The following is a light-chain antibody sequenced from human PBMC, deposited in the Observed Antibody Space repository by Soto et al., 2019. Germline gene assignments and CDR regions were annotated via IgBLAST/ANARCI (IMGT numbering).Light chain of an antibody. CDR1: SSDVGSYNL. J-gene: IGLJ2*01. Sequence: QSALTQPASVSGSPGQAITISCTGTSSDVGSYNLVSWYQQHPGKAPKLMIYEGSKRPSGVSNRFSGSKSGNTASLTISGLQGEEQAEYYRCSYAGSSTLGVFGGGTKLTVL. V-gene: IGLV2-23*01. CDR3: CSYAGSSTLGV. CDR2: EGS.